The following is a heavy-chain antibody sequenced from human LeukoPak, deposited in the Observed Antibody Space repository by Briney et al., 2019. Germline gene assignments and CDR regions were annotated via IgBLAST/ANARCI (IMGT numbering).Heavy chain of an antibody. CDR3: ARALFSYGFGELLYGMDV. J-gene: IGHJ6*02. V-gene: IGHV3-13*01. CDR1: GFTFSSYD. D-gene: IGHD3-10*01. CDR2: IGTAGDT. Sequence: GGSLRLSCAASGFTFSSYDMHWVRQAAGKGLEWVSAIGTAGDTYYPGSVKGRFTISRENAKNSLYLQMNSLRAEDTAVYYCARALFSYGFGELLYGMDVWDQGTTVTVSS.